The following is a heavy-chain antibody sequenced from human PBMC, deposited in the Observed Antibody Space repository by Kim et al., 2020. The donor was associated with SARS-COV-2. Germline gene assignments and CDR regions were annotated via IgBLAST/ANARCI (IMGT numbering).Heavy chain of an antibody. CDR3: ARGPFYYDILTGFDY. CDR2: IKQDGSEK. V-gene: IGHV3-7*01. CDR1: GFTFSSYW. Sequence: GGSLRLSCAASGFTFSSYWMSWVRQAPGKGLEWVANIKQDGSEKYYVDSVKGRFTISRDNAKNSLYLQMNSLRAEDTAVYYCARGPFYYDILTGFDYWGQGTLVTVSS. J-gene: IGHJ4*02. D-gene: IGHD3-9*01.